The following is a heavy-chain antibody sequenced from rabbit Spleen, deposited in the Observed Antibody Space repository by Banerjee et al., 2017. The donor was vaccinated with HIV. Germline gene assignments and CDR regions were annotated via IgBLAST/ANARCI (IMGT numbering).Heavy chain of an antibody. D-gene: IGHD4-2*01. CDR1: GFSLSSYN. J-gene: IGHJ6*01. CDR3: ARVFLGNYYGMDL. V-gene: IGHV1S25*01. CDR2: IYASGNT. Sequence: QEQLKESGGGLVTPGGTLTLTCTVSGFSLSSYNVHWVRQAPGKGLEYIGIIYASGNTDYASWAKGRFTISKTSTTVDLKMTSLTAADTATYFCARVFLGNYYGMDLWGPGTLVTVS.